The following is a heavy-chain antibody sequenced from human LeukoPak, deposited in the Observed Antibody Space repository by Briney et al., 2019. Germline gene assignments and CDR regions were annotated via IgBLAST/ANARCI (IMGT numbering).Heavy chain of an antibody. CDR1: GGSISSYY. CDR2: IYTSGST. V-gene: IGHV4-4*07. Sequence: SETLSLTCTVSGGSISSYYWSWIRQPAGKGLEWIGRIYTSGSTNYNPSLKSRVTMSVDTSKNQFSLKLGSVTAADTAVYYCARDLITGTTNWFDPWGQGTLVTVSS. CDR3: ARDLITGTTNWFDP. D-gene: IGHD1-7*01. J-gene: IGHJ5*02.